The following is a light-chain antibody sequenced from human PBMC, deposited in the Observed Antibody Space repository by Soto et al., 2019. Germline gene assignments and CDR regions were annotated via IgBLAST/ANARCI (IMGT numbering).Light chain of an antibody. CDR1: QSVRSTY. CDR2: GVS. Sequence: EIVMTQSPVTLSVSPGERATLSCRASQSVRSTYLAWYQQKPGQAPRLLIFGVSNRAAGIPARFSGSGSGTEFTLTISSLQSEDFAVYYCQQRSNWPPVFGGGTKVDIK. V-gene: IGKV3-15*01. J-gene: IGKJ4*01. CDR3: QQRSNWPPV.